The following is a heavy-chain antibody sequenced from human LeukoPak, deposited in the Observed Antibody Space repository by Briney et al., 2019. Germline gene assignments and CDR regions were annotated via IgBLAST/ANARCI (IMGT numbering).Heavy chain of an antibody. Sequence: GGSLRLSCAASGFTFSSYNMNWVRQAPGKGLEWVSSITSSSSYIYYADSVKGRFTISRDNAKNSLYLQMNSLRAEDTAVYYCARVYGSGSYCDYWGQGTLVTVSS. D-gene: IGHD3-10*01. CDR1: GFTFSSYN. V-gene: IGHV3-21*01. J-gene: IGHJ4*02. CDR2: ITSSSSYI. CDR3: ARVYGSGSYCDY.